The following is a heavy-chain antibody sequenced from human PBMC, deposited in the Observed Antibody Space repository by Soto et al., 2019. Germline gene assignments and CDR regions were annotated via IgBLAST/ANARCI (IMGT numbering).Heavy chain of an antibody. CDR2: IYPGDSDT. D-gene: IGHD3-10*01. V-gene: IGHV5-51*01. Sequence: PGGSLQISCKGSGYTFSTYWIAWVRQMPGKGLEWIGIIYPGDSDTKYSPAFQGQVTISADKSINTAYLQWTSLEASDTAMYYCARKFAPEFFDSWGQGTLVTVSS. J-gene: IGHJ4*02. CDR1: GYTFSTYW. CDR3: ARKFAPEFFDS.